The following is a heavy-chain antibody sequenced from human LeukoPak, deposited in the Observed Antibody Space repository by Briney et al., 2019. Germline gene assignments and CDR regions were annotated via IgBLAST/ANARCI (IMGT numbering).Heavy chain of an antibody. D-gene: IGHD3-10*01. Sequence: GAPVKVSCKASGYTFTSYGISWVRQAPGQGLEWMGWISAYNGNTNYAQKLQGRVTMTTDTSTSTAYMELRSLRSDDTAVYYCARGHGSGSYYTFYGMDVWGQGTTVTVSS. V-gene: IGHV1-18*01. J-gene: IGHJ6*02. CDR1: GYTFTSYG. CDR3: ARGHGSGSYYTFYGMDV. CDR2: ISAYNGNT.